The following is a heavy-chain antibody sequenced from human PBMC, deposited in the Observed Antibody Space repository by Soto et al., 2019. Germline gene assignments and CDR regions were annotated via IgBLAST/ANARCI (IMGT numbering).Heavy chain of an antibody. CDR2: IYWDDDK. CDR1: GFSLSTSGVG. Sequence: QITLKESGPTLVKPTQTLTLTCTFSGFSLSTSGVGVGWIRQPPGKALEWLALIYWDDDKRYSPSLKSRLTITKYTSKNRVVLTMPTMDPVDTATYSCAHIRIQGWFDPWCQGTLVTVSS. CDR3: AHIRIQGWFDP. V-gene: IGHV2-5*02. J-gene: IGHJ5*02.